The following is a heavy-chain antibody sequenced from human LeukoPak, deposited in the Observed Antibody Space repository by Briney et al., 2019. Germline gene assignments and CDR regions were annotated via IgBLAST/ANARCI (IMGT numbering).Heavy chain of an antibody. V-gene: IGHV3-30-3*01. D-gene: IGHD6-13*01. Sequence: PGRSLRLSCAASGFIFSSYAMHWVRQAPGKGLEWVAVISYDGSNKYYADSVKGRFTISRDNSKNTLYLQMNSLRAEDTAVYYCARDRRSGSWYGWSYYFDYWGQGTLVTVSS. CDR2: ISYDGSNK. J-gene: IGHJ4*02. CDR1: GFIFSSYA. CDR3: ARDRRSGSWYGWSYYFDY.